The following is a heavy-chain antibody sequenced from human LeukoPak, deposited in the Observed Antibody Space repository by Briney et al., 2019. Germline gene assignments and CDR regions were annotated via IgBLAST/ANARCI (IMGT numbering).Heavy chain of an antibody. CDR3: AGGRGGSGWIDY. Sequence: SETLSLTCTVYDGSVSAYYWSWIRQPPGKGLEWIGYIYNSGSTNYNPSLKSRVTISVDTSKNQFSLKLSSVTAADTAVYYCAGGRGGSGWIDYWGQGTLVTVSS. D-gene: IGHD6-19*01. J-gene: IGHJ4*02. CDR2: IYNSGST. V-gene: IGHV4-59*02. CDR1: DGSVSAYY.